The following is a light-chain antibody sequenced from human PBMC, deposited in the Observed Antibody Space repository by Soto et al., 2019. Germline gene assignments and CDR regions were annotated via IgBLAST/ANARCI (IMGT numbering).Light chain of an antibody. CDR2: SAS. CDR1: QSISDT. V-gene: IGKV3-15*01. J-gene: IGKJ1*01. Sequence: EIVMTQSPATLSVSPGVIAXLXCVASQSISDTLAWYQQKPGQAPRLLIYSASRGATGFPARFSGSGSGTDFTLTISSLQSEDFAVYYCQQYNNWPWTFGQGTKVDIK. CDR3: QQYNNWPWT.